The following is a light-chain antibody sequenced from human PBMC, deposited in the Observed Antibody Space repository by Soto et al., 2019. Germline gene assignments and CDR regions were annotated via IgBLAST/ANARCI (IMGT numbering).Light chain of an antibody. CDR2: EVS. Sequence: QSDLTQPASVSGSPGQSITISCTGTRSDVGGYNYVSWYQQHPGKAPKLIIYEVSYRPSGISNRFSGSKSGNTASLTISGLQAEDEADYYCSSYISSITYVFGTGTKVTVL. V-gene: IGLV2-14*01. CDR3: SSYISSITYV. J-gene: IGLJ1*01. CDR1: RSDVGGYNY.